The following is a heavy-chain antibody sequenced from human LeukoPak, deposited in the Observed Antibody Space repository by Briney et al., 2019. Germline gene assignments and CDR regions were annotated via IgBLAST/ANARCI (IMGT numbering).Heavy chain of an antibody. CDR2: ISGSGSST. CDR1: GFTFSSYA. CDR3: AKSYREYVVPAAYLY. D-gene: IGHD2-2*01. J-gene: IGHJ4*02. Sequence: PGGSLRLSCAASGFTFSSYAMSWVRQAPGKGLEWVSAISGSGSSTYYADSVKGRFTISRDNSKNTLYLQMNSLRAEDTAVYYCAKSYREYVVPAAYLYWGQGTLVTVSS. V-gene: IGHV3-23*01.